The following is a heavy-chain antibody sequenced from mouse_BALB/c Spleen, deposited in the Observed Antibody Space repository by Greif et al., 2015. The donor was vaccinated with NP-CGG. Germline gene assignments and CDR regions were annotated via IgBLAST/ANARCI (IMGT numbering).Heavy chain of an antibody. V-gene: IGHV5-15*02. Sequence: DVHLVESGGGLVQPGGSRKLSCAASGFTFSDYGMAWVRQAPGKGPEWVAFISNLAYSIYYADTVTGRFTISRENAKNTLYLEMSSLRSEDTAMYYCARYDGDYAMDYWGQGTSVTVSS. CDR2: ISNLAYSI. J-gene: IGHJ4*01. D-gene: IGHD1-1*01. CDR3: ARYDGDYAMDY. CDR1: GFTFSDYG.